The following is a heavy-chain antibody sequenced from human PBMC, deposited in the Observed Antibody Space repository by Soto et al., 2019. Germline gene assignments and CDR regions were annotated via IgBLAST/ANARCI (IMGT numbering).Heavy chain of an antibody. V-gene: IGHV4-30-2*01. D-gene: IGHD3-10*01. CDR3: AGGGSGGGFGARRACDI. J-gene: IGHJ3*02. Sequence: QLQLQESGSGLVKPSQTLSLTCAVSGGSISSGGYSWSWLRQPPGKGLEWIGYIYHSGSTYYNPSLKSRVTISVARPKNQFSLKLCSVTAAATAVYAFAGGGSGGGFGARRACDIWGQGTMVTVSS. CDR2: IYHSGST. CDR1: GGSISSGGYS.